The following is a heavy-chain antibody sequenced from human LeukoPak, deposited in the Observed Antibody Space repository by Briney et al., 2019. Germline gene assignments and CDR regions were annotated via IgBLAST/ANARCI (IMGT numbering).Heavy chain of an antibody. J-gene: IGHJ4*02. CDR3: ARDYYDSSGYYPWGY. CDR1: GFTVSSNY. Sequence: PGGSLRLSCAASGFTVSSNYMSWVRQAPGKGLEWVSVIYSGGSTYYADSVKGRFTSSRDNSKNTLYLQMNSLRAEDTAVYYCARDYYDSSGYYPWGYWGQGTLVTVSS. CDR2: IYSGGST. V-gene: IGHV3-66*01. D-gene: IGHD3-22*01.